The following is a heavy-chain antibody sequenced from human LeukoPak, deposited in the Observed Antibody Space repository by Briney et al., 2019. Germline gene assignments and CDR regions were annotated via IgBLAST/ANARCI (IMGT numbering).Heavy chain of an antibody. Sequence: RSLRLSCGSSGFNLSAYSMNWVRQAPGKGLEWVSYISNSHSPIYYADSVKGRFTISRDNAKNSLYLQMNSLRVEDTAVYYCAREIDYSYYWYFDLWGRGTLVTVSS. CDR1: GFNLSAYS. D-gene: IGHD4-11*01. CDR3: AREIDYSYYWYFDL. J-gene: IGHJ2*01. CDR2: ISNSHSPI. V-gene: IGHV3-48*01.